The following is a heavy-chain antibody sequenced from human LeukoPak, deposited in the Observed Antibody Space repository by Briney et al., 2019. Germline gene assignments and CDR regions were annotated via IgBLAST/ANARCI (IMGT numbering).Heavy chain of an antibody. CDR3: AKLDIVVVPAAMGAYYYYYGMDV. CDR2: ISAYNGNT. J-gene: IGHJ6*02. D-gene: IGHD2-2*03. CDR1: GYTFTSYG. V-gene: IGHV1-18*01. Sequence: ASVKVSCKASGYTFTSYGISWVRQAPGQGLEWMGWISAYNGNTNYAQKLQGRVTMTTDTSTSTAYVELRSLRSDDTAVYYCAKLDIVVVPAAMGAYYYYYGMDVWGQGTTVTVSS.